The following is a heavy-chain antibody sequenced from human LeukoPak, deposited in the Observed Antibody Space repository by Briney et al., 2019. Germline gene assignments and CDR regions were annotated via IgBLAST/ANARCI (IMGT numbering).Heavy chain of an antibody. J-gene: IGHJ4*02. Sequence: SETLSLTCTVSGGSTSSYYWSWIRQPPGKGLEWIGYIYYSGSTNYNPSLKSRVTISVDTSKNQFSLKLSSVTAADTAVYYCARGWRHDYWGQGTLVTVSS. V-gene: IGHV4-59*01. CDR1: GGSTSSYY. CDR3: ARGWRHDY. CDR2: IYYSGST. D-gene: IGHD2-15*01.